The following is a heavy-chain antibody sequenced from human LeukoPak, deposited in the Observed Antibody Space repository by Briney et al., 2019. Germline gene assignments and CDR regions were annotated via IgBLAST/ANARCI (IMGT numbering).Heavy chain of an antibody. D-gene: IGHD2-15*01. CDR3: AKGPRDPTEFCSGGRCSPTYDV. CDR2: ISSSGRTI. Sequence: PGGPLRLSCAASGFFFSNFEMNWVRQAPGKGLEWVSYISSSGRTIYYAESMKGRFTMSRDNAKNSLYLQMSSLRVEDTAVYYCAKGPRDPTEFCSGGRCSPTYDVWGQGTLVTVSS. V-gene: IGHV3-48*03. CDR1: GFFFSNFE. J-gene: IGHJ4*02.